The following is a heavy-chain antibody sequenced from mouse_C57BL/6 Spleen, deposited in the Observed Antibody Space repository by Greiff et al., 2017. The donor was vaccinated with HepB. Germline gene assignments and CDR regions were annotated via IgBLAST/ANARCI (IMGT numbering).Heavy chain of an antibody. CDR3: AIGPYYGSSYYLDY. CDR2: IHPSDSDT. CDR1: GYTFTSYW. Sequence: QVHVKQPGAELVKPGASVKVSCKASGYTFTSYWMHWVKQRPGQGLEWIGRIHPSDSDTNYNQKFKGKATLTVDKSSSTAYMQLSSLTSEDSAVYYCAIGPYYGSSYYLDYWGQGTTLTVSS. D-gene: IGHD1-1*01. V-gene: IGHV1-74*01. J-gene: IGHJ2*01.